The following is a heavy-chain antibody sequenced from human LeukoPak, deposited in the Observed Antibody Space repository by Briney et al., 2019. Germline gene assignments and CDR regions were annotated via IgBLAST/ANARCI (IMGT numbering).Heavy chain of an antibody. V-gene: IGHV4-39*07. J-gene: IGHJ4*02. Sequence: SETLSLTCTVSGGSISSSSYYWGWIRQPPGKGLEWIGSIYYSGSTYYNPSLKSRVTISVDTSKNQFSLKLSSVTAADTAVYYCARVSQVATVLDYWGQGTLVTVSS. CDR2: IYYSGST. CDR3: ARVSQVATVLDY. CDR1: GGSISSSSYY. D-gene: IGHD5-12*01.